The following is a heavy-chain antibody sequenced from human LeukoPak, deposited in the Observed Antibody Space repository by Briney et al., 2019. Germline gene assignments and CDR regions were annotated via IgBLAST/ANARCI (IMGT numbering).Heavy chain of an antibody. CDR2: IGGSGGRT. Sequence: GGSLRLSCAVSGITLSNYGMSWVRQAPGKGLEWVAGIGGSGGRTNYADSVKGRFTISRDNPKNTLYLQMDSLRAEDTAVYFCAKRGVVIRVILVGFHKEAYYFDSWGQGALVIVSS. CDR3: AKRGVVIRVILVGFHKEAYYFDS. CDR1: GITLSNYG. J-gene: IGHJ4*02. D-gene: IGHD3-22*01. V-gene: IGHV3-23*01.